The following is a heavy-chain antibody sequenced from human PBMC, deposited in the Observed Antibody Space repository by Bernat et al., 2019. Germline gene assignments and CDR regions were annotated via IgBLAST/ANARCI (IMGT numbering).Heavy chain of an antibody. Sequence: EVQLVESGGGLVQPGGSLRLSCAASGFPFSSYSMNWVRQAPGKGLEWVSYISSSSSTIYHADSVKGRFTISRDNAENSLYLKMNSLRAEDTAVYYCARIRGAAGSIYYYYYGMDVWGQGTTVTVSS. CDR1: GFPFSSYS. J-gene: IGHJ6*02. D-gene: IGHD6-13*01. CDR3: ARIRGAAGSIYYYYYGMDV. CDR2: ISSSSSTI. V-gene: IGHV3-48*01.